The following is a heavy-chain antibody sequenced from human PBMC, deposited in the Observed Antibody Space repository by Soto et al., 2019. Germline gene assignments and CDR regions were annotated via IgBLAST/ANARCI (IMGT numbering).Heavy chain of an antibody. Sequence: GPTLVNPTQTLTLTCTFSGFSLSTRGMCVSWIRQPPGKALEWLALIDWDDDKYYSTSLKTRLTISKDTSKNQVVLTMTNMDPVDTATYSLARGRAGASQGWFGPWGQGTLVAVSS. D-gene: IGHD1-26*01. J-gene: IGHJ5*02. V-gene: IGHV2-70*01. CDR1: GFSLSTRGMC. CDR2: IDWDDDK. CDR3: ARGRAGASQGWFGP.